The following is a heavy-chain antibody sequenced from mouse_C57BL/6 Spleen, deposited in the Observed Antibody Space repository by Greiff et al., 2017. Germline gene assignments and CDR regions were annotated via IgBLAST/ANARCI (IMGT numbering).Heavy chain of an antibody. V-gene: IGHV14-4*01. J-gene: IGHJ2*01. CDR2: IDPENGDT. D-gene: IGHD1-1*02. Sequence: VQLQQSGAELVRPGASVKLSCTASGFNIKDDYMHWVKQRPEQGLEWIGWIDPENGDTEYASKFQGKATITADTSSNTAYLQLSSLTSEDTAVYYCTTVGYGKGDYWGQGTTLTVSS. CDR3: TTVGYGKGDY. CDR1: GFNIKDDY.